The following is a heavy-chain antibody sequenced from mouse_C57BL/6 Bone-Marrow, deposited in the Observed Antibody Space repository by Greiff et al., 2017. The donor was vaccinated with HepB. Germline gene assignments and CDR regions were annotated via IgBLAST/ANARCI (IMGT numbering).Heavy chain of an antibody. J-gene: IGHJ4*01. D-gene: IGHD2-3*01. CDR1: GFTFTDYY. V-gene: IGHV7-3*01. Sequence: EVKLMESGGGLVQPGGSLSLSCAASGFTFTDYYMSWVRQPPGKALEWLGFIRNKANGYTTEYSASVKGRFTISRDNSQSILYLQMNALRAEDSATYYCARYIPDYDGYYLYYYAMDYWGQGTSVTVSS. CDR2: IRNKANGYTT. CDR3: ARYIPDYDGYYLYYYAMDY.